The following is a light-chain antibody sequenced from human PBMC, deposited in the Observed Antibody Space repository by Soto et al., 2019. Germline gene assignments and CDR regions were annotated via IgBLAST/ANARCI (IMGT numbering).Light chain of an antibody. J-gene: IGKJ1*01. V-gene: IGKV3-11*01. Sequence: IVRTQSPASLSGSPWERPTLYYRASQSVSSYLAWYQQKPGQAPRLLIYDASNRATGIPARFSGSGSGTDFTLTISSLEPEDFAVYYCQQRSNWSWTFGQGTKVDIK. CDR1: QSVSSY. CDR3: QQRSNWSWT. CDR2: DAS.